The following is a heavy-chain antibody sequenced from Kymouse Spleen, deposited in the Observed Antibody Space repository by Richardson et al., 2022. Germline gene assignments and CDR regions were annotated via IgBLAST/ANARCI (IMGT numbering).Heavy chain of an antibody. D-gene: IGHD2-2*02. Sequence: QVQLQQWGAGLLKPSETLSLTCAVYGGSFSGYYWSWIRQPPGKGLEWIGEINHSGSTNYNPSLKSRVTISVDTSKNQFSLKLSSVTAADTAVYYCARGRGYCSSTSCYGGWFDPWGQGTLVTVSS. CDR2: INHSGST. CDR3: ARGRGYCSSTSCYGGWFDP. J-gene: IGHJ5*02. V-gene: IGHV4-34*01. CDR1: GGSFSGYY.